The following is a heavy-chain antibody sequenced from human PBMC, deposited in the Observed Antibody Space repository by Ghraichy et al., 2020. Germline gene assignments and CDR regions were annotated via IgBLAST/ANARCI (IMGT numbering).Heavy chain of an antibody. CDR1: GFTFSSYS. V-gene: IGHV3-48*02. Sequence: GGSLRLSCAASGFTFSSYSMNWVRQAPGKGLEWVSYISSSSSTIYYADSVKGRFTISRDNAKNSLYLQMNSLRDEDTAVYYCARAGGGLTYYDFWNLYYFDYWGQGTLVTVSS. CDR2: ISSSSSTI. D-gene: IGHD3-3*01. J-gene: IGHJ4*02. CDR3: ARAGGGLTYYDFWNLYYFDY.